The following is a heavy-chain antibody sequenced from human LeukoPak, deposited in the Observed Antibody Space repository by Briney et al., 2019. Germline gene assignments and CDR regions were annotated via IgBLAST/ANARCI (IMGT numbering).Heavy chain of an antibody. J-gene: IGHJ5*02. Sequence: SETLSLTCTVSGGSISSGDYYWSWIRQPPGKGLEWIAYMYYSGSAYYNPSLKSRVTMSADTSKNQFSLKLSSVTAADTAVYYCARPYYYDSRIDPWGQGTLVTVSS. CDR1: GGSISSGDYY. V-gene: IGHV4-30-4*01. D-gene: IGHD3-22*01. CDR3: ARPYYYDSRIDP. CDR2: MYYSGSA.